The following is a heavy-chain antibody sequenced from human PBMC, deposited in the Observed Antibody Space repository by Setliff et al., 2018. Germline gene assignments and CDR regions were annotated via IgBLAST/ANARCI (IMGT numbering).Heavy chain of an antibody. CDR1: GGPSSSSNYY. CDR2: ISYRGKT. D-gene: IGHD3-10*01. V-gene: IGHV4-39*02. CDR3: ARAKGTTMATQYFDY. J-gene: IGHJ4*02. Sequence: SETLSLTCTVSGGPSSSSNYYWGWLRQPPGKGLEWIGSISYRGKTHDNPSLRSRITMSVDTSKSHFSLRLRPLTAADTAVYYCARAKGTTMATQYFDYWGQGTLVTVSS.